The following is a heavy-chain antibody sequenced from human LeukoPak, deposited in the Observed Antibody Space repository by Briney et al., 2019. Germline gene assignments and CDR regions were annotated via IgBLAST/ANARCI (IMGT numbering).Heavy chain of an antibody. J-gene: IGHJ6*02. Sequence: GGSLRLSCVASGFSFSDSYMTWIRQAPGKGLECVSYISSSDTTTWYADSVKGRFTISRDDAKKSLYLQMNNLSAEDRAVYYCVRVLAAGFRMDVWGQGTTVTISS. CDR2: ISSSDTTT. CDR1: GFSFSDSY. D-gene: IGHD6-13*01. CDR3: VRVLAAGFRMDV. V-gene: IGHV3-11*01.